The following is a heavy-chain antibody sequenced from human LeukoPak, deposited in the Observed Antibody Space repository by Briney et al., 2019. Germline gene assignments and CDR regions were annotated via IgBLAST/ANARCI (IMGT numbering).Heavy chain of an antibody. D-gene: IGHD6-19*01. CDR3: AKGGIAVADPYWYFDL. J-gene: IGHJ2*01. CDR1: GFTFDDYA. CDR2: ISWNSGSI. Sequence: GRSLRLSCAASGFTFDDYAMHWVRQAPGKGLEWVSGISWNSGSIGYADSVKGRFTISRDNAKNSLYLQMNSLRAEDTALYYCAKGGIAVADPYWYFDLWGRGTLVTVSS. V-gene: IGHV3-9*01.